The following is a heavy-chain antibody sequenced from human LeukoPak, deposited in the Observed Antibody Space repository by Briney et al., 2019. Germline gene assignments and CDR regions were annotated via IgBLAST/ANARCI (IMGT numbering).Heavy chain of an antibody. V-gene: IGHV4-34*01. CDR1: GGSFSGYY. Sequence: SETLSLTCAVYGGSFSGYYWSWTRQPPGKGLEWIGEINHSGSTNYNPSLKSRVTIPVDTSKNQFSLKLSSVTAADTAVYYCARGRLGYYGSGSYHKGFDPWGQGTLVTVSS. J-gene: IGHJ5*02. CDR2: INHSGST. D-gene: IGHD3-10*01. CDR3: ARGRLGYYGSGSYHKGFDP.